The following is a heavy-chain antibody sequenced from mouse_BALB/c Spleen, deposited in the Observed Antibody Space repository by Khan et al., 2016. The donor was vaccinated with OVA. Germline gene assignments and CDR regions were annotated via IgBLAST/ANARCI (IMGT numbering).Heavy chain of an antibody. V-gene: IGHV14-3*02. CDR3: TRPIYYYDALDY. CDR1: GFNIKDTY. D-gene: IGHD1-1*01. J-gene: IGHJ4*01. CDR2: IDPANGNT. Sequence: EVQLQQSGAELVKPGASVKLSCTASGFNIKDTYIHWVKQRPEQGLEWIGRIDPANGNTQYDPKFQDKATITADTSSNPVYLQLSNLTSEDTAVYYGTRPIYYYDALDYWGQGTSVTVSS.